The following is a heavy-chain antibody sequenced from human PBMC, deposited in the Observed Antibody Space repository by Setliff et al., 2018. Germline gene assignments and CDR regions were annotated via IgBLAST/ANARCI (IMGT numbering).Heavy chain of an antibody. D-gene: IGHD3-22*01. J-gene: IGHJ4*02. Sequence: SETLSLTCTVSGGSISSGSDYWAWIRQPPGKGLEWLGTVYHSGGTYYNPSLKSQVTMSVDTSKNLFSLKLSSVTAADTAVFYCARLSGYYFDYWGQGMLVTVSS. CDR3: ARLSGYYFDY. CDR1: GGSISSGSDY. CDR2: VYHSGGT. V-gene: IGHV4-39*01.